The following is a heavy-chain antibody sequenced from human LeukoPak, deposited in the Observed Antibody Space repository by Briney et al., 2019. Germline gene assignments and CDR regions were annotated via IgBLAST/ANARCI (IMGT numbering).Heavy chain of an antibody. J-gene: IGHJ4*02. CDR1: GFTFSSYG. V-gene: IGHV3-33*01. CDR3: ARGEMTTVTNFDY. CDR2: IWYDGSNK. D-gene: IGHD4-17*01. Sequence: GGSLRLSCAASGFTFSSYGMHWVRQAPGKGLEWVAVIWYDGSNKYYADSVKGRFTISRDNSKNTLYLQMNSLRAEDTAVYYCARGEMTTVTNFDYWGQGTLVTVSS.